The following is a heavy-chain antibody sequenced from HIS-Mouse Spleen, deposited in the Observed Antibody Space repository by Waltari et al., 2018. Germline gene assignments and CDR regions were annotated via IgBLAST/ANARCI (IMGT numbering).Heavy chain of an antibody. Sequence: QLQLQESGPGLVKPSETLSLTCTFHGCSITISSYSGGWIRQRPGKGLEWIGSIYYSGSTYYTPSLKSRVTISVDTSKNQFSLKLSSVTAADTAVYYCARRVVRGVIDYWGQGTLVTVSS. CDR2: IYYSGST. CDR1: GCSITISSYS. J-gene: IGHJ4*02. V-gene: IGHV4-39*01. D-gene: IGHD3-10*01. CDR3: ARRVVRGVIDY.